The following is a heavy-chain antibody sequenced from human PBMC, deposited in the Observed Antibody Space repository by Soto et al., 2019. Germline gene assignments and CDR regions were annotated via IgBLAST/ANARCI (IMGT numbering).Heavy chain of an antibody. Sequence: QVQLVQSGAEVKKPGASVKVSCKASGYTFTSYGISWVRQAPGQGLEWMGWISAYNGNTNYAQKLQGRVTMTTDTSTSTAYMELRSLRSDDTAVYYCAREGSLEAVTREFRYYYYGMDVWGQGTTVTVSS. V-gene: IGHV1-18*04. D-gene: IGHD4-17*01. CDR3: AREGSLEAVTREFRYYYYGMDV. CDR2: ISAYNGNT. J-gene: IGHJ6*02. CDR1: GYTFTSYG.